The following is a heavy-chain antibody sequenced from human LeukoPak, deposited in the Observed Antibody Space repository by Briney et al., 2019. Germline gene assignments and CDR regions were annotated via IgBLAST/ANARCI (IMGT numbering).Heavy chain of an antibody. V-gene: IGHV3-74*01. D-gene: IGHD3-22*01. CDR2: IYSDGSTT. J-gene: IGHJ4*02. CDR1: GFTFSSYW. CDR3: VSSYYDSSGYYN. Sequence: PGGSLRLSCAASGFTFSSYWMHWVRHAPGKGLVWVSRIYSDGSTTSYADSVKGRFTISRDNAKNTLYLQMNSLRAEDTAVYYCVSSYYDSSGYYNWGQGTLVTVSS.